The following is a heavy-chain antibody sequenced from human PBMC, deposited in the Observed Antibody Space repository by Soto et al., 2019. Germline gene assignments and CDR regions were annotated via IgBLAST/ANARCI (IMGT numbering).Heavy chain of an antibody. D-gene: IGHD5-12*01. CDR1: GFTFSSYA. Sequence: GGSLRLSCAASGFTFSSYAISWVRQAPGKGLEWVSSISHSSGDTYYADSVKGRFTISRDNSRNTLYLQLSSLRDEDTAVYYCAKVDTWTYFDYWGQGTPVTVSS. CDR3: AKVDTWTYFDY. J-gene: IGHJ4*02. CDR2: ISHSSGDT. V-gene: IGHV3-23*01.